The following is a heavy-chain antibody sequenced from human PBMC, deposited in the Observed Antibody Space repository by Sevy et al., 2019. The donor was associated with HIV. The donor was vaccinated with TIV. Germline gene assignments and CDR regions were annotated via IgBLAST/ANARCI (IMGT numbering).Heavy chain of an antibody. D-gene: IGHD2-21*01. CDR1: GFTFTDYF. J-gene: IGHJ4*02. CDR2: IDQDGSQK. V-gene: IGHV3-7*01. CDR3: ARELWPGDY. Sequence: GGSLRLSCAASGFTFTDYFMGWVRQAPGKGLEGVANIDQDGSQKNYVDSVKGRFTISRDNAKNSEYLQMNRLRVDDTAVYYCARELWPGDYWGQGTLVTVSS.